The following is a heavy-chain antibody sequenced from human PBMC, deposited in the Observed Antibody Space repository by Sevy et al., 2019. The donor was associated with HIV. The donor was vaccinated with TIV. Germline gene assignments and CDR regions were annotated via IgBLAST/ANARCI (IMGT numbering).Heavy chain of an antibody. CDR1: GFTFGDYA. D-gene: IGHD3-22*01. Sequence: GGSLRLSCTGSGFTFGDYAMSWFRQAPGMGLEWVGFIRSKDCGGATEYAASVKGRFTISRDDSKSIADLQMNSLKTEDIAVYYCTSGYYYDSSGYSDYWGQGTLVTVSS. CDR2: IRSKDCGGAT. CDR3: TSGYYYDSSGYSDY. J-gene: IGHJ4*02. V-gene: IGHV3-49*03.